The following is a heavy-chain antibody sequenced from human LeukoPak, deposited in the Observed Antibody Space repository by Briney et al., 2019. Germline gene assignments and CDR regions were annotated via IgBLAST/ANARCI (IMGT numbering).Heavy chain of an antibody. CDR3: ARDIRFLEWLFKNTFDY. CDR1: GFTFSSYW. J-gene: IGHJ4*02. V-gene: IGHV3-7*01. D-gene: IGHD3-3*01. CDR2: IKQDGSEK. Sequence: GGSLRLSCAASGFTFSSYWMSWVRQAPGKGLEWVANIKQDGSEKYYVDSVKGRFTISRDNAKNSLYLQMNSLRAEDTAVYYCARDIRFLEWLFKNTFDYWGQGTLVTVSS.